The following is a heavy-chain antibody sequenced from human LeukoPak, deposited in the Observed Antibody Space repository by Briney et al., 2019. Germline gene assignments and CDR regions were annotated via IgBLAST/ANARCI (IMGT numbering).Heavy chain of an antibody. Sequence: ASVKVSCKASGYTFPNYGITWVRQAPGQGLEWMGWMNPNSGNTGYAQKFQGRVTITRNTSISTAYMELSSLRSEDTAVYYCARRRRNWFDPWGQGTLVTVSS. J-gene: IGHJ5*02. CDR3: ARRRRNWFDP. CDR1: GYTFPNYG. V-gene: IGHV1-8*01. CDR2: MNPNSGNT.